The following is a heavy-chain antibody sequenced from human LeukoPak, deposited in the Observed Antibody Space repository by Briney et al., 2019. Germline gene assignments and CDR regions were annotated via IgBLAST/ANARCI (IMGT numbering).Heavy chain of an antibody. V-gene: IGHV4-59*01. D-gene: IGHD4-23*01. CDR1: GGSISSYY. CDR2: IYYSGST. CDR3: ARGYGGVFDY. Sequence: SSETLSLTCTVSGGSISSYYWSWIRQPPGKGLEWIGYIYYSGSTNYNPSLKSRVTISVDTSKNQFSLKLSSVTAADTAVYYCARGYGGVFDYWGQGTLVTVSS. J-gene: IGHJ4*02.